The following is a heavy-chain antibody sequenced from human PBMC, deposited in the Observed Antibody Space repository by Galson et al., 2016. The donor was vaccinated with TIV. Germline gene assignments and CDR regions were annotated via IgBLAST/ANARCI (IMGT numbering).Heavy chain of an antibody. J-gene: IGHJ6*03. CDR2: MNPDSGNT. CDR3: ATGYSGGGHFYYYYMNA. Sequence: SVKVSCKASRYTFTSYDINWVRQATGQGLEWMGWMNPDSGNTGYAPKFQGRVTMTRNISTSTVYMEPSGLTYEDTAVYYCATGYSGGGHFYYYYMNAWGTGTMVTVSS. D-gene: IGHD2-15*01. V-gene: IGHV1-8*01. CDR1: RYTFTSYD.